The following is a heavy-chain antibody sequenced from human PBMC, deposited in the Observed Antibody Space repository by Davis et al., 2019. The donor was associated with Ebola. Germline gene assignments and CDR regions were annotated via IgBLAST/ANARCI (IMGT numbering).Heavy chain of an antibody. CDR2: MDHSGNT. CDR3: ARGGAVAGP. D-gene: IGHD6-19*01. CDR1: GGSFSGYY. Sequence: SETLSLTCAVHGGSFSGYYWSWIRQPPGKGLEWIGEMDHSGNTNYNPSLKSRVTISIDTSKKQISLNLTSVTAADTAVYYCARGGAVAGPWGQGTLVTVSS. V-gene: IGHV4-34*01. J-gene: IGHJ5*02.